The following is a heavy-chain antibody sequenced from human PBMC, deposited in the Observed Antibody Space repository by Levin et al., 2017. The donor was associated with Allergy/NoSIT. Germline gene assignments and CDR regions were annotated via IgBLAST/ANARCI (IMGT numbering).Heavy chain of an antibody. CDR1: GGSISSGGYS. D-gene: IGHD5-18*01. CDR2: IYLSGST. CDR3: ARVAGYSYGYYFDY. J-gene: IGHJ4*02. Sequence: SETLSLTCAVYGGSISSGGYSWSWIRQPPGKGLEWIGNIYLSGSTYYNPSLKSRVTISVDRSKNQFSLKLSSVTAADTAVYYCARVAGYSYGYYFDYWGQGTLVTVSS. V-gene: IGHV4-30-2*01.